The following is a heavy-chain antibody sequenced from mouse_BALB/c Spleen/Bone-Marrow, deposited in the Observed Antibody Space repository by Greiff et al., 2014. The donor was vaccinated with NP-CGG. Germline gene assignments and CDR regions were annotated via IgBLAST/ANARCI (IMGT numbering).Heavy chain of an antibody. J-gene: IGHJ3*01. CDR3: ARGAARATWFAY. CDR1: GFTFSSFG. V-gene: IGHV5-17*02. CDR2: ISSGSSTI. Sequence: EVMLVESGGGLVQPGGSRKLSCAASGFTFSSFGMHWVRQAPEKGLEWVAYISSGSSTIYYADTVKGRFTISRDNSKNTLFLQMTSLRSEDTAMYYCARGAARATWFAYWGQGTLVTVSA. D-gene: IGHD3-1*01.